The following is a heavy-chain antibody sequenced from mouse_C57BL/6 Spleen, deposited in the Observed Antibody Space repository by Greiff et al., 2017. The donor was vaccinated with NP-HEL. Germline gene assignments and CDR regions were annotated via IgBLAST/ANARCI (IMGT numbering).Heavy chain of an antibody. CDR1: GYTFTDYY. D-gene: IGHD2-4*01. J-gene: IGHJ3*01. V-gene: IGHV1-19*01. CDR2: INPYNGGT. Sequence: VQLQQSGPVLVKPGASVKMSCKASGYTFTDYYMNWVKQSHGKSLEWIGVINPYNGGTSYNQKFKGKATLTVDKSSSTAYMELNSLTSEDSAVYYCAYYDYDRGFAYWGQGTLVTVSA. CDR3: AYYDYDRGFAY.